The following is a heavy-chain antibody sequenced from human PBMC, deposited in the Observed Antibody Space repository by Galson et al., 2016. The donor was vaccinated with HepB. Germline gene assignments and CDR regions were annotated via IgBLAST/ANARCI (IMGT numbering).Heavy chain of an antibody. Sequence: SETLSLTCTVSGGSITSFYWSWIRQPPGKGPEWIGYVYHTGNAHYNPSLKSRVTISADTSKNQFSLNLRSVTAADSAVYYCARHGHGLRGNWFDPWGQGTLVTVSS. J-gene: IGHJ5*02. CDR3: ARHGHGLRGNWFDP. V-gene: IGHV4-59*08. CDR1: GGSITSFY. D-gene: IGHD3-10*01. CDR2: VYHTGNA.